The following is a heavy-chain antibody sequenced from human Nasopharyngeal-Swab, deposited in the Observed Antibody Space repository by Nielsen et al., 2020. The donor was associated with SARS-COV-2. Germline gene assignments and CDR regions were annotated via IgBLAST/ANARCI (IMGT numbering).Heavy chain of an antibody. CDR3: ARVLLWFGELYYFDY. V-gene: IGHV1-69*13. D-gene: IGHD3-10*01. CDR2: IIPIFGTA. Sequence: SVKVSCKASGGTFSSYAISWVRQAPAQGLEWMGGIIPIFGTANYAQKFQGRVTITADESTSTAYMELSSLRSEDTAVYYCARVLLWFGELYYFDYWGQGTLVTVSS. CDR1: GGTFSSYA. J-gene: IGHJ4*02.